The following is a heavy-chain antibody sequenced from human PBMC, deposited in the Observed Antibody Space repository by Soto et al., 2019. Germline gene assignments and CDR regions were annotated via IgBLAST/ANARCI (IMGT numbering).Heavy chain of an antibody. CDR1: GFTCSSYG. V-gene: IGHV3-33*01. J-gene: IGHJ3*02. D-gene: IGHD6-19*01. CDR2: IWYDGSNK. CDR3: TRDPLIAVAAYDAFDI. Sequence: QVQLVESGGGVVQRGGSLRLSCAASGFTCSSYGMHWVRQAPGKGLEWVAVIWYDGSNKYYADSVKGRYTISRDDSKNTVYLQMNSLGAEDTAVYYCTRDPLIAVAAYDAFDIWGQGTSVTVSS.